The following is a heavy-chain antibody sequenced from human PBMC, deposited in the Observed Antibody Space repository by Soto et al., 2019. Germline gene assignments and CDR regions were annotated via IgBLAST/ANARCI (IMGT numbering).Heavy chain of an antibody. V-gene: IGHV4-4*07. D-gene: IGHD2-2*02. CDR3: ARGRGYCSSTSCYTGYYYYGMDV. J-gene: IGHJ6*02. CDR2: IYTSGST. Sequence: PSETLSLTCTVSGGSISSYYWSWIRQPAGKGLEWIGRIYTSGSTNYNPSLKSRVTMSVDTSKNQFSLKLSSVTAADTAVYYCARGRGYCSSTSCYTGYYYYGMDVWGQGTTVTVSS. CDR1: GGSISSYY.